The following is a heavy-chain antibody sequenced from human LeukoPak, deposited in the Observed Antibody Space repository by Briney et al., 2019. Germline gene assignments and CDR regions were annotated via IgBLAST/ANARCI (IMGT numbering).Heavy chain of an antibody. J-gene: IGHJ4*02. CDR2: ISYSGST. CDR1: GGSISGYY. Sequence: SETLSLTCTVSGGSISGYYWSWIRQPPGKGLEWVGYISYSGSTNYNPSLKSRVTISVDTSKNQFSLKLSSVTAADTAIYYCARQHHSPAWFGEWTSPGILDYWGQGTLVTVSS. CDR3: ARQHHSPAWFGEWTSPGILDY. V-gene: IGHV4-59*01. D-gene: IGHD3-10*01.